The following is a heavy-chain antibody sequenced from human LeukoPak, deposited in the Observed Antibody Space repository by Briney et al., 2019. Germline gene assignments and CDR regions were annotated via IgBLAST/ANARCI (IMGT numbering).Heavy chain of an antibody. Sequence: GGSLRLSCVASGLIVSSNYMSWVRQAPGKGLEWVSIIYRDGNTNYADSVKGRFTISRDNSKNTLSLQMNSLRAEDTAVYYCACSGPYSNGGVMTDYWGQGTLVTVSS. CDR2: IYRDGNT. V-gene: IGHV3-66*01. D-gene: IGHD6-19*01. CDR3: ACSGPYSNGGVMTDY. J-gene: IGHJ4*02. CDR1: GLIVSSNY.